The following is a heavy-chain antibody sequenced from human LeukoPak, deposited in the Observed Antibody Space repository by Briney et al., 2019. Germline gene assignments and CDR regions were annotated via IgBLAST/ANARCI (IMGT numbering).Heavy chain of an antibody. CDR1: GFTFSSYA. CDR2: ISYDGSNK. Sequence: QPGRSLRLSCAASGFTFSSYAMHWVRQAPGKGLEWVAVISYDGSNKYYADSVKGRFTISRDNSKNTLYLQMNSLRAEDTAVYYCARAIFSSGWYKTPFGYWGQGTLVTVSS. J-gene: IGHJ4*02. V-gene: IGHV3-30-3*01. CDR3: ARAIFSSGWYKTPFGY. D-gene: IGHD6-19*01.